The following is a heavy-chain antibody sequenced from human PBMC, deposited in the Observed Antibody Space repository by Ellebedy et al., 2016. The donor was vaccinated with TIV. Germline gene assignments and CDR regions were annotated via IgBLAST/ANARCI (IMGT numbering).Heavy chain of an antibody. CDR2: IGSAGDT. J-gene: IGHJ4*02. Sequence: GESLKISCAASGFTFSSHDMHWVRQGTGKGLEWVSAIGSAGDTSCSGSVKGRFTISRENGKNSVYLQMNSLRAEDTAVYYCARASAGLDYWGQGTLVTVSS. CDR3: ARASAGLDY. D-gene: IGHD6-13*01. CDR1: GFTFSSHD. V-gene: IGHV3-13*01.